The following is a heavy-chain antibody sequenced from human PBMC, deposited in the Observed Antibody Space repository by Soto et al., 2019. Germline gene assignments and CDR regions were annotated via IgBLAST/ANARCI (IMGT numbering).Heavy chain of an antibody. J-gene: IGHJ1*01. V-gene: IGHV1-69*13. Sequence: SVKVSCKASGGTFSSYAISWVRQAPGQGLEWMGGIIPIFGTANYAQKFQGRATITADESTSTAYMELSSLRSEDTAVYYCARDLGSIAVAGSQHWGQGTLVTVSS. CDR3: ARDLGSIAVAGSQH. CDR2: IIPIFGTA. CDR1: GGTFSSYA. D-gene: IGHD6-19*01.